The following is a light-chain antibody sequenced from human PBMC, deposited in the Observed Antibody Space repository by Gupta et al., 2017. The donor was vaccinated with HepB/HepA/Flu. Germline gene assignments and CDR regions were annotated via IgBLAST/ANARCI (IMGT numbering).Light chain of an antibody. Sequence: QSALTQPASVSGSPGQAITISCTGTSRDVGGYNYVSWYQQHPGKAPNLIIYDVSNRPSGVSNRFSGSKSGNTASLTISGLQAEDEADYYCSSYTSSSTLGFGGGTKLTVL. V-gene: IGLV2-14*01. CDR2: DVS. J-gene: IGLJ3*02. CDR1: SRDVGGYNY. CDR3: SSYTSSSTLG.